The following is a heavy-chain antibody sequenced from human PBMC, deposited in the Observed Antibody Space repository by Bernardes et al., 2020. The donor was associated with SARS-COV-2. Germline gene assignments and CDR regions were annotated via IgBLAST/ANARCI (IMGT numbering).Heavy chain of an antibody. D-gene: IGHD6-19*01. CDR3: TRGRGWYGGLVDY. Sequence: GRCTISRDDSKSIAYLQMNSLKTEDTAVYYCTRGRGWYGGLVDYWGQGTLVTVAS. V-gene: IGHV3-49*02. J-gene: IGHJ4*02.